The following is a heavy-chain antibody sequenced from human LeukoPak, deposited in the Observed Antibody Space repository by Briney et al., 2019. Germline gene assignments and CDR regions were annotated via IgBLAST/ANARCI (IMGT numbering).Heavy chain of an antibody. CDR3: ARHVTIFGVVNTAHWFDP. D-gene: IGHD3-3*01. CDR2: INHSGTI. CDR1: GASFSYDY. V-gene: IGHV4-34*01. J-gene: IGHJ5*02. Sequence: SETLSLTCAVYGASFSYDYWSWIRQAPGKGLEWIGEINHSGTITYNPSLKSRVTISAEKSKSQFSLKLSSVTAADTAVYYCARHVTIFGVVNTAHWFDPWGQGTPVTVSS.